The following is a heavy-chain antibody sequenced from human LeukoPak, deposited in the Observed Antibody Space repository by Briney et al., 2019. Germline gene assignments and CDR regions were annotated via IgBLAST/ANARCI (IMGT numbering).Heavy chain of an antibody. J-gene: IGHJ4*02. CDR1: GYTFSVYD. CDR2: ISPNSGGT. Sequence: ASVKVSCKASGYTFSVYDIHWVRQAPGQGLQWMGWISPNSGGTNFVQKFQGRVTMTRDTSISTAYMELSRLKSDDTAVYYCARIGYNYGADYWGQGTLVTVSS. CDR3: ARIGYNYGADY. V-gene: IGHV1-2*02. D-gene: IGHD5-18*01.